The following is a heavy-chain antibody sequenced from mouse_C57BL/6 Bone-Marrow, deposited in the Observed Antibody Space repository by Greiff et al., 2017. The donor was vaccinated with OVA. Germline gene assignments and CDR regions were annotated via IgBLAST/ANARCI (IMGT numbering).Heavy chain of an antibody. D-gene: IGHD1-1*01. J-gene: IGHJ1*03. CDR1: GYTFTSYW. CDR2: IDPSDSYT. Sequence: QVQLQQPGAELVMPGASVKLSCKASGYTFTSYWMHWVKQRPGQGLEWIGEIDPSDSYTNYNQKFTGKSTLTVDKSSSTAYMQLSSLTSEDSAVYYCAREDYGSSYWYFDVWGTGTTVTVSS. V-gene: IGHV1-69*01. CDR3: AREDYGSSYWYFDV.